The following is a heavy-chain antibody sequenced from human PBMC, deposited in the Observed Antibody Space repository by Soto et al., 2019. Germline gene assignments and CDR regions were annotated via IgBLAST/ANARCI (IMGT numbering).Heavy chain of an antibody. D-gene: IGHD6-13*01. V-gene: IGHV4-39*01. Sequence: QLQLQESGPGLVKPSETLSLTCTVSGGSISSSSYYWGWIRQPPGKGLEWIGSIYYSGSTYYNPSLKSRVTISVDTSKNQFSLKLSSVTAADTAVYYCARQGGSSSWYRSDYWGQGTLVTVSS. CDR2: IYYSGST. CDR3: ARQGGSSSWYRSDY. J-gene: IGHJ4*02. CDR1: GGSISSSSYY.